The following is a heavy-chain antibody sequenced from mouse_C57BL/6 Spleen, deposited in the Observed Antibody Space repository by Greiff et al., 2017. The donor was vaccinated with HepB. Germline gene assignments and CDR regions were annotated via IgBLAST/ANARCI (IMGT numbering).Heavy chain of an antibody. D-gene: IGHD4-1*02. CDR2: ISDGGSYT. CDR1: GSTFSSYA. V-gene: IGHV5-4*01. Sequence: EVQLVESGGGLVKPGGSLKLSCAASGSTFSSYAMSWVRQTPEKRLEWVATISDGGSYTYYPDNVKGRFTISRDNAKNNLYLQMSHLKSEDTAMYYCARGTRSPQLGFDYWGQGTTLTVSS. CDR3: ARGTRSPQLGFDY. J-gene: IGHJ2*01.